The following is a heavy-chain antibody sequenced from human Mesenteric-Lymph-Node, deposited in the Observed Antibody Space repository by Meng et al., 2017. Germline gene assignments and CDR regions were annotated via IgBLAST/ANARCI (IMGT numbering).Heavy chain of an antibody. CDR3: AREKGDTAMVRNWIDP. D-gene: IGHD5-18*01. J-gene: IGHJ5*02. V-gene: IGHV4-34*01. Sequence: QGQPQQWGAGLLEAAAPLSLTCAVYGGSFSGYYWSWIRQPPGKGLEWIGEINHSGSTNYNPSLKSRVTISVDTSKNQFSLKLSSVTAADTAVYYCAREKGDTAMVRNWIDPWGQGTLVTVSS. CDR2: INHSGST. CDR1: GGSFSGYY.